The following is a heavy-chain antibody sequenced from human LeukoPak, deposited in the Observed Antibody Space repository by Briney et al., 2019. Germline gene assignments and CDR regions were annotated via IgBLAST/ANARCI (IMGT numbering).Heavy chain of an antibody. Sequence: SETLSLTCAVYGGSFSGYYWSWIRQPPGKGLEWIGEINHSGSTNYNPSLKSRVTISVDTSKNQFSLKLSSVTAADTAVYYCARGYYDSSVIRAGDAFDIWGQGTMVTVSS. D-gene: IGHD3-22*01. CDR1: GGSFSGYY. V-gene: IGHV4-34*01. J-gene: IGHJ3*02. CDR3: ARGYYDSSVIRAGDAFDI. CDR2: INHSGST.